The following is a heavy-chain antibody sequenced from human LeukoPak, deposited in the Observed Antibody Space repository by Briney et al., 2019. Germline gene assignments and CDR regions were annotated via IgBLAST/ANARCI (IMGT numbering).Heavy chain of an antibody. CDR2: IYTSGST. CDR3: ARAIDYSNYGYYYYYMDV. J-gene: IGHJ6*03. CDR1: GGSINSYY. V-gene: IGHV4-4*07. Sequence: SETLSLTCTVSGGSINSYYWGWIRQPAGKGLEWIGRIYTSGSTNYNPSLKSRVTISVDKSKNQFSLKLSSVTAADTAVYYCARAIDYSNYGYYYYYMDVWGKGTTVTVSS. D-gene: IGHD4-11*01.